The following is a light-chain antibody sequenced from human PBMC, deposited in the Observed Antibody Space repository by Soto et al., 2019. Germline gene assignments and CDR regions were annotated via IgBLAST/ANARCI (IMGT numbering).Light chain of an antibody. CDR3: QQSYSTLWT. V-gene: IGKV1-39*01. Sequence: DIQMTPSPSSLPASVGYRVTITCLASQSISSYLNWYQQKPGKAPKLLIYAASSLQSGVPSRFSGSGSGTDFTLTISSLQPEDFATYYCQQSYSTLWTFGQGSKVDI. CDR1: QSISSY. CDR2: AAS. J-gene: IGKJ1*01.